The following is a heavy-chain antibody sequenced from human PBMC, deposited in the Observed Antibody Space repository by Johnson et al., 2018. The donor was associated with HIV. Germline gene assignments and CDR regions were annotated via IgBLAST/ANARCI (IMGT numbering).Heavy chain of an antibody. J-gene: IGHJ3*02. V-gene: IGHV3-30*02. CDR3: AKVNIAARWSDAFDI. Sequence: HVQLVESGGGVVRPVGSLRLSCAASGFTFSSYGMHWVRQAPGKGLEWVAFIRYDGSNKYYADSVKGRFTISRDNSKNTLFLQMNSLRAEDTAVYFCAKVNIAARWSDAFDIWGQGTMVTVSS. CDR2: IRYDGSNK. D-gene: IGHD6-6*01. CDR1: GFTFSSYG.